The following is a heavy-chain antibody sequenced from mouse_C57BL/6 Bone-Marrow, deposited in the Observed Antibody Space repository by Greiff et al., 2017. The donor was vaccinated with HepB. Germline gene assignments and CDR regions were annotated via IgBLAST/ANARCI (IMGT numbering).Heavy chain of an antibody. CDR3: ASEDYGLDY. CDR2: IDPSDSYT. CDR1: GYTFTSYW. J-gene: IGHJ2*01. Sequence: QVQLQQPGAELVMPGASVKLSCKASGYTFTSYWMHWVKQRPGQGLEWIGEIDPSDSYTNYNQKFKGKSTLTVDKSSSTAYMQLSSLTSEDSAVYYCASEDYGLDYWGQGTTLTVSS. V-gene: IGHV1-69*01. D-gene: IGHD1-1*01.